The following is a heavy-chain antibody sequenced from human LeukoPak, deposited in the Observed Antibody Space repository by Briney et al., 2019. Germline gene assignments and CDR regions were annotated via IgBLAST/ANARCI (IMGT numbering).Heavy chain of an antibody. D-gene: IGHD1-1*01. CDR2: IWPGDSNT. CDR1: EYRFTNYW. V-gene: IGHV5-51*01. CDR3: ARRPAASSNWDS. J-gene: IGHJ4*02. Sequence: GESLKVSCKGSEYRFTNYWIGWVRQMPGKGLEWMGIIWPGDSNTRYSPSFQGQVTISADKSISTAYLQWSSLKASDTAMYSCARRPAASSNWDSWGQGTLVTVSS.